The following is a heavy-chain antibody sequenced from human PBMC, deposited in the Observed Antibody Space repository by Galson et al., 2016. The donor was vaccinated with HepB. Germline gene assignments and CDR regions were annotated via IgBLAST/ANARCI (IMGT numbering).Heavy chain of an antibody. D-gene: IGHD3-22*01. V-gene: IGHV1-18*01. Sequence: SVKVSCKASGYPFVSFDVNWVRQATGQGLEWMGWVSPWNGNTNYEQKFQGRVTMTTDTSTNTAYMELRSLRSDDTAVYYCARDEGATYSSRSRGMDVWGQGATVTVSS. CDR1: GYPFVSFD. J-gene: IGHJ6*02. CDR2: VSPWNGNT. CDR3: ARDEGATYSSRSRGMDV.